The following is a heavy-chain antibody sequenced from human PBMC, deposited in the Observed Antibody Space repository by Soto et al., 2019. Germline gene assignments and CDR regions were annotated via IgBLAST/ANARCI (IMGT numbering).Heavy chain of an antibody. Sequence: GEALTISCTSSGCHFSLYCLAWVRQTPGRGLEWMGIIYPADSDTRYSPSFQGQVTISADKSTSTAYLHWNSLKASDSATYYCARKDSSGYSNWFDTWGQGTRVNFS. D-gene: IGHD3-22*01. CDR1: GCHFSLYC. CDR3: ARKDSSGYSNWFDT. V-gene: IGHV5-51*01. J-gene: IGHJ5*02. CDR2: IYPADSDT.